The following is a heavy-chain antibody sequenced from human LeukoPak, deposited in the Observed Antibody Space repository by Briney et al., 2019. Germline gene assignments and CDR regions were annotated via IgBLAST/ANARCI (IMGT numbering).Heavy chain of an antibody. CDR2: INAAGDDT. V-gene: IGHV3-23*01. J-gene: IGHJ6*02. CDR3: AKGIFGVIHNGIDV. D-gene: IGHD3-3*01. CDR1: GFTFPTYS. Sequence: HPGGSLRLSCVASGFTFPTYSMAWVRQAPGKGLDWVSSINAAGDDTYYADSVKGRFSISRDNLKNTLYLQMHSLRAEDRAIYYCAKGIFGVIHNGIDVWGQGTAVTVSS.